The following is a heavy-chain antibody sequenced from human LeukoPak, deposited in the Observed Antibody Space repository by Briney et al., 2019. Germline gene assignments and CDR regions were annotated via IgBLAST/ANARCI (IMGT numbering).Heavy chain of an antibody. D-gene: IGHD3-10*01. J-gene: IGHJ4*02. CDR2: IWYDGSNK. CDR1: GSTFSSYG. V-gene: IGHV3-33*01. Sequence: PGRSLRLSCAASGSTFSSYGMHWVRQAPGKGLEWVAVIWYDGSNKHYADSVKGRFTISRDNSKNTLYLQMNSLRAEDTAVYYCARGNYHGSGSYDYWGQGSLVTVSS. CDR3: ARGNYHGSGSYDY.